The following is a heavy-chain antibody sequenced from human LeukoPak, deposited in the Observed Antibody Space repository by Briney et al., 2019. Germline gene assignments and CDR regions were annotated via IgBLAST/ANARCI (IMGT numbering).Heavy chain of an antibody. CDR1: GYTFTSYD. CDR2: VNPNSGNT. V-gene: IGHV1-8*03. D-gene: IGHD3-22*01. CDR3: ARVPRGRSAGSGYYYGFDY. Sequence: ASVKVSCKASGYTFTSYDINWVRQATGQGLEWMGWVNPNSGNTGYAQKFQGRVTITRNTSISTAYMELSSLRSEDTAVYYCARVPRGRSAGSGYYYGFDYWGQGTLVTVSS. J-gene: IGHJ4*02.